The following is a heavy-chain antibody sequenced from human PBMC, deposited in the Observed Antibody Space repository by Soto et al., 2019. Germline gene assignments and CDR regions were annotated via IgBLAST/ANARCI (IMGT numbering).Heavy chain of an antibody. V-gene: IGHV4-39*01. Sequence: SETLSLTCTVSGGSISSSSYYWGWIRQPPGKGLEWIGSIYYSGSTYYNPSLKSRVTISVDTSKNQFSLKLSSVTAADTAVYYCARHREGGVAGTEPYYYYYYGMDVWGQGTTVT. CDR1: GGSISSSSYY. CDR3: ARHREGGVAGTEPYYYYYYGMDV. D-gene: IGHD6-19*01. J-gene: IGHJ6*02. CDR2: IYYSGST.